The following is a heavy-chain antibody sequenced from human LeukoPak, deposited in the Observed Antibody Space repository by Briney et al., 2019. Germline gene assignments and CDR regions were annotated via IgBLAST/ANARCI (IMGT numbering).Heavy chain of an antibody. V-gene: IGHV3-66*01. CDR2: IYNGGST. J-gene: IGHJ4*02. Sequence: GGSLTLSCAASGFTFSSYWMHWVRQAPGKGLEWVSVIYNGGSTNYADSVKGRFTISRDNSENTLYLQMNSLRDEDTAVYFCARASQWLAFDYWGEGTLVTVSS. CDR3: ARASQWLAFDY. D-gene: IGHD6-19*01. CDR1: GFTFSSYW.